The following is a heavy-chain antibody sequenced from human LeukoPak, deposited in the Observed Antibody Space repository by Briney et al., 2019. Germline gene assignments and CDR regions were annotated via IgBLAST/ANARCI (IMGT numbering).Heavy chain of an antibody. CDR1: GFTFSDYY. V-gene: IGHV3-11*04. D-gene: IGHD6-19*01. Sequence: GGSLRLSCAASGFTFSDYYMSWIRQAPGKGLEWVSYISSSGSTIYYADSVKGRFTISRDNAKNSLYLQMNSLRAEDTAVYFCARAVASNWFDPWGQGTLVTVSS. CDR2: ISSSGSTI. CDR3: ARAVASNWFDP. J-gene: IGHJ5*02.